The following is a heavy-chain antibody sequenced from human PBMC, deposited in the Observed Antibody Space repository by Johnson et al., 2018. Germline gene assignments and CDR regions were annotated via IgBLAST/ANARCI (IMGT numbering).Heavy chain of an antibody. J-gene: IGHJ4*02. Sequence: QVQLQESGPGLVKPSETLSLTCTVSGGSISSYYWNWIRQPPGKGLEWIGDIYYSGSTNYNPSLKSRVTISLDTSKNQFSLTLRSVTAAATAVYYCARGTIRRYSSGWYSYYFDYRGQGTLVTVSS. CDR1: GGSISSYY. V-gene: IGHV4-59*01. CDR3: ARGTIRRYSSGWYSYYFDY. CDR2: IYYSGST. D-gene: IGHD6-19*01.